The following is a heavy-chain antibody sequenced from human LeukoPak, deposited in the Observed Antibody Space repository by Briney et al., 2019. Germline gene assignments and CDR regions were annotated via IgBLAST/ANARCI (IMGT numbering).Heavy chain of an antibody. V-gene: IGHV3-53*01. D-gene: IGHD6-13*01. Sequence: GGSLRLSCAASGFTVSSNYMSWVRQAPGKGLEWVSVIYSGGSTYYADSVKGRFTISRDNSKNTLYLQMNSLRAEDTAVYYCARLERYSSSWYGYYYYYYMDVWGKGTTATVSS. CDR2: IYSGGST. J-gene: IGHJ6*03. CDR3: ARLERYSSSWYGYYYYYYMDV. CDR1: GFTVSSNY.